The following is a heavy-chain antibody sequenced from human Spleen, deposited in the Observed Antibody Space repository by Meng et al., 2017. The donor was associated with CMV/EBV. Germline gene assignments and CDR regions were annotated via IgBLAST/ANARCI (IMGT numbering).Heavy chain of an antibody. J-gene: IGHJ4*02. CDR3: LPEGCGGDCYSFDY. V-gene: IGHV3-30-3*01. CDR2: ISYDGSNK. D-gene: IGHD2-21*01. Sequence: GESLKISCATSGFTFRTYAMNWVRQAPGKGLEWVAVISYDGSNKYYADSVKGRFTISRDNSKNTLYLQMNSLRADDTAVYYCLPEGCGGDCYSFDYWGQGTLVTVSS. CDR1: GFTFRTYA.